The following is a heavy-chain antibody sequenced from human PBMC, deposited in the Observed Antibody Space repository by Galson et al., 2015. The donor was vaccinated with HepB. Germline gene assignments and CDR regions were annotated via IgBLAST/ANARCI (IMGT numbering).Heavy chain of an antibody. CDR1: GFTVSSNY. Sequence: SLRLSCAASGFTVSSNYMSWVRQAPGKGLEWVSVIYSGGSTYYADSVKGRFTISRDNSKNTLYLQMNSLRAEDTAVYYCARVGHIVVVTAAYDALDIWGQGTMVTVSS. V-gene: IGHV3-53*01. D-gene: IGHD2-21*02. CDR2: IYSGGST. J-gene: IGHJ3*02. CDR3: ARVGHIVVVTAAYDALDI.